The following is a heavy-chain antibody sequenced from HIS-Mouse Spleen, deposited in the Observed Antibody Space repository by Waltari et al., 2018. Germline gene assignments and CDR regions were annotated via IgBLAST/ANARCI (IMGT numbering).Heavy chain of an antibody. CDR3: ARVNGIAVAGTDAFDI. CDR1: GFTFSSYA. J-gene: IGHJ3*02. CDR2: ISYDGSNE. V-gene: IGHV3-30-3*01. Sequence: QVQLVESGGGVVQPGRSLRLSCAASGFTFSSYAMHWVRQAPGKGLEWVAVISYDGSNEYYADSVKGRFTISRDNSKNTLYLQMDSLRAEDTAVYYCARVNGIAVAGTDAFDIWGQGTMVTVSS. D-gene: IGHD6-19*01.